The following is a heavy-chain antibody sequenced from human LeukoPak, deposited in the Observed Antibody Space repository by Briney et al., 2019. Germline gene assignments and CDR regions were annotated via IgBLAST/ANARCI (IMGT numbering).Heavy chain of an antibody. CDR2: INPNSGGT. CDR3: ARDYYDSSGYYVAPDDAFDI. J-gene: IGHJ3*02. Sequence: VSVKVSCKASGYTFTGYYMHWVRQAPGQGFEWMGWINPNSGGTNYAQKFQGRVTMTRDTSISTAYMELSRLRSDDTAVYYCARDYYDSSGYYVAPDDAFDIWGQGTMVTVSS. V-gene: IGHV1-2*02. D-gene: IGHD3-22*01. CDR1: GYTFTGYY.